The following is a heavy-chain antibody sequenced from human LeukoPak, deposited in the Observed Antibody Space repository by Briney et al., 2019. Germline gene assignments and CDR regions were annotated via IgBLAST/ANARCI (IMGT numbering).Heavy chain of an antibody. CDR1: GYTFTSYG. CDR2: ISAFKWDK. J-gene: IGHJ4*02. V-gene: IGHV1-18*01. D-gene: IGHD5-24*01. CDR3: ARDYVGMSTIRNFGY. Sequence: ASVTVSCKASGYTFTSYGFSWVRQAPGQGLEWMGWISAFKWDKSYAQKFQGRVTMTTDTSTSTVYIELRSLRSDDTAVYYCARDYVGMSTIRNFGYWGQGTLVTVAS.